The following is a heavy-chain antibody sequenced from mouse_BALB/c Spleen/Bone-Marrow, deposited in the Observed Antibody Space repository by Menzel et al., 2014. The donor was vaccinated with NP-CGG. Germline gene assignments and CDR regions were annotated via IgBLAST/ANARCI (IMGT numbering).Heavy chain of an antibody. Sequence: EVMLVESGGGLVKPGGSLKLSCAASGFTFSSYAMSWVRQTPEERLEWVTTISSGGSYTYFSDSVMGRFTISRDNAKNTLYLQMSSLRSEDTAMYYCASSLYDYDAVDYWGQGTSVTVSS. J-gene: IGHJ4*01. D-gene: IGHD1-1*01. V-gene: IGHV5-9-1*01. CDR1: GFTFSSYA. CDR2: ISSGGSYT. CDR3: ASSLYDYDAVDY.